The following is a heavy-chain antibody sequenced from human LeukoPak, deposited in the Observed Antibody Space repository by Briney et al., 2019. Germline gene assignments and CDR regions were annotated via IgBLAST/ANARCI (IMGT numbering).Heavy chain of an antibody. CDR2: ISGSGGST. Sequence: GGSLRLSCAASGFTFSIYAMTWVRQAPGKGLEWVSAISGSGGSTYYADSVKGRFTISRDNSKNTLYLQMNSLRAEDTAVYYCAHISSSWPDYWGQGTLVTVSS. V-gene: IGHV3-23*01. D-gene: IGHD6-13*01. CDR1: GFTFSIYA. CDR3: AHISSSWPDY. J-gene: IGHJ4*02.